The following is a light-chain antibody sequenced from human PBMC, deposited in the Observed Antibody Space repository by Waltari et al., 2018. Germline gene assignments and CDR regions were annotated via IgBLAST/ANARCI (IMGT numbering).Light chain of an antibody. V-gene: IGKV1-27*01. CDR2: SAS. CDR3: QKYNIAPPLT. J-gene: IGKJ4*01. CDR1: QAISSY. Sequence: DIQMTQSPSSLSASVGDRVTITCRSSQAISSYLAWYQQKHGKVPKLLIYSASSLQSGVPSLFSGSRSGTDFTLTISSLQPEDVASFFCQKYNIAPPLTFGGGTKVEIK.